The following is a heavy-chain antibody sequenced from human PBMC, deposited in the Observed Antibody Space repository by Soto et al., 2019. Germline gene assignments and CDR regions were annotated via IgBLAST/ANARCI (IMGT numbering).Heavy chain of an antibody. CDR1: GGSFSGYY. Sequence: ETLSLTCAVYGGSFSGYYWSWIRQPPGKGLEWIGYIYYSGSTNYNPSLQRRVTISVDTSKNQCSLKLSSVTAADTAVYYGATMDCSSTSCYYDDGGQGTLVTVSS. D-gene: IGHD2-2*01. J-gene: IGHJ4*02. V-gene: IGHV4-59*08. CDR2: IYYSGST. CDR3: ATMDCSSTSCYYDD.